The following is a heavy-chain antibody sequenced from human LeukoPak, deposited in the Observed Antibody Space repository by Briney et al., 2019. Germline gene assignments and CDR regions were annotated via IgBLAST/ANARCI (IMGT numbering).Heavy chain of an antibody. V-gene: IGHV4-30-4*02. Sequence: PSETLSLTCTVSGGSISSGDYYWSWIRQPPGKGLEWIGYIYYSGSTYYNPSLKSRVTISVDTSKNQFSLKLSSVTAADTAVYYCARDMVRGVNSWFDPWGQGTLVTVSS. J-gene: IGHJ5*02. D-gene: IGHD3-10*01. CDR1: GGSISSGDYY. CDR3: ARDMVRGVNSWFDP. CDR2: IYYSGST.